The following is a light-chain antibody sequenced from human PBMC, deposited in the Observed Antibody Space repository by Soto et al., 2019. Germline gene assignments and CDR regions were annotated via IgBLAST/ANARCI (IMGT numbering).Light chain of an antibody. V-gene: IGLV1-36*01. CDR1: RSNIGNNA. Sequence: QSVLTQPPSVSAAPRQRVTISCSGSRSNIGNNAVNWYQQLPGKAPKLLIYYDDLLPSGVSERFSGSKSGTSASLAISGLQSEDEADYYCAVWDDNLNGVVFGGGTKLTVL. CDR2: YDD. J-gene: IGLJ2*01. CDR3: AVWDDNLNGVV.